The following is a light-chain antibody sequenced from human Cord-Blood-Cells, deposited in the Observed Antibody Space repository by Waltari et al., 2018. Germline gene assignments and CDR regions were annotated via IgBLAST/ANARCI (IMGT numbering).Light chain of an antibody. CDR1: SSHIGAGYD. CDR2: GNS. Sequence: QSVLTQPPSVSGAPGQRVTISCTGSSSHIGAGYDLHWYQQLPGTAPKLLIYGNSNRPSGVPDRFSGSKSGTSASLAITGLQAEDEADYYCQSYDSSLSGSYVFGTGTKVTVL. V-gene: IGLV1-40*01. CDR3: QSYDSSLSGSYV. J-gene: IGLJ1*01.